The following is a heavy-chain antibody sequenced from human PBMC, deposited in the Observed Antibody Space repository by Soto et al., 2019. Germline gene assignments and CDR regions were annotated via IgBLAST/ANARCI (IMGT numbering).Heavy chain of an antibody. Sequence: GGSLRLSCAASDFTVSNNYMSWVRQAPGKGLEWVSLIYSGGRTSYADSVKGRFTISRDNSKNTLYLQMNSLRAEDTAVYYCARDCAGYSSGWYQRGGFDYWGQGTLVTVSS. V-gene: IGHV3-53*01. CDR1: DFTVSNNY. CDR2: IYSGGRT. CDR3: ARDCAGYSSGWYQRGGFDY. J-gene: IGHJ4*02. D-gene: IGHD6-19*01.